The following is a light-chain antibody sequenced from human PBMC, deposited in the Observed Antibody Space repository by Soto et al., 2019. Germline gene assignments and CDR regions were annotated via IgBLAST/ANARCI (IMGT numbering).Light chain of an antibody. CDR1: QSVSSSY. V-gene: IGKV3-20*01. CDR2: GTS. CDR3: QQYGSSSWT. Sequence: ESVLTQSPGTLSLSPRERATLSCRAIQSVSSSYLAWYQQKPGQAPRLLIYGTSSRATAIPDRFSGSGSGTDFTLTISRLEPEDFAVYYCQQYGSSSWTFGQGTKVDIK. J-gene: IGKJ1*01.